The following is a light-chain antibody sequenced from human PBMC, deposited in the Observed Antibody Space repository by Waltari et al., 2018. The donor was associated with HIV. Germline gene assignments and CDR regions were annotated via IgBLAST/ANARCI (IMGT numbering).Light chain of an antibody. CDR3: AAWDDSLSGWV. CDR2: RTN. V-gene: IGLV1-47*01. J-gene: IGLJ3*02. CDR1: SSNIGSNY. Sequence: QSVVTQPPSASGTPGHRVTISCSGSSSNIGSNYVSWYQQLPGTAPKLLIYRTNQRSSGVPDRLSGSKSGTSASLAISGLRPEDEAEYYCAAWDDSLSGWVFGGGTKLTVL.